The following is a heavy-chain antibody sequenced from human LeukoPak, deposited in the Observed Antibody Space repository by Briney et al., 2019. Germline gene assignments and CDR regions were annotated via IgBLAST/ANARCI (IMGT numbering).Heavy chain of an antibody. Sequence: PGGSLRLSCAASGSSFSSYWMHWVRQAPGKGLVWVSRISGDGRSTSYGDSVKGQFTISRDNAKNTLYLQMNSLRDEDTAVYYCASNTRSNTYGYNDYWGPGPVVTVSS. D-gene: IGHD5-18*01. CDR3: ASNTRSNTYGYNDY. CDR2: ISGDGRST. V-gene: IGHV3-74*01. J-gene: IGHJ4*02. CDR1: GSSFSSYW.